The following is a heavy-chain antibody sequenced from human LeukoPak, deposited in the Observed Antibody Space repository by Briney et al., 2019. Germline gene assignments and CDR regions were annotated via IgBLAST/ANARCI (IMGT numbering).Heavy chain of an antibody. CDR3: ARHRAYSSSSPFDY. D-gene: IGHD6-6*01. CDR2: IHYTGGT. V-gene: IGHV4-59*08. J-gene: IGHJ4*02. Sequence: PSETLSLTCSVSGGSISSLYWSWIRQPPGKGLEWIGYIHYTGGTNYNPSLKSRVTMFVDMSKNQFSLRLSSVTAADTAVYYCARHRAYSSSSPFDYWGQGTLVTVSS. CDR1: GGSISSLY.